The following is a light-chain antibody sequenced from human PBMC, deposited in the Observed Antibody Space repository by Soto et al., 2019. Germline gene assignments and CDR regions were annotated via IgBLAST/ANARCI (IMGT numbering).Light chain of an antibody. CDR1: QGLHF. CDR2: EAT. J-gene: IGKJ5*01. V-gene: IGKV1-12*01. CDR3: QQANSFPIT. Sequence: DLPMPQSPSHASASVGATVPITRRARQGLHFLAWYQQKPGKAPRLLIYEATNLPSGVPPRFSGSGSGTDFTLTISSLQPEDGATYFCQQANSFPITFGQGTRLEIK.